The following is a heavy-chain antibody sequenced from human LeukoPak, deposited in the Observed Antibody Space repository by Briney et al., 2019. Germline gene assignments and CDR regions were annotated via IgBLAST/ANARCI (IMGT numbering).Heavy chain of an antibody. CDR2: IWYDGSNK. D-gene: IGHD6-13*01. V-gene: IGHV3-33*01. Sequence: GGSLRLSCAASGFAFSSYGMHWVRQAPGKGLEWVAVIWYDGSNKYCADSVKGRFTISRDNSKNTLYLQMNSLRAEDTAVYYCARDLAPIAASYYYYGMDVWGQGTTVTVSS. J-gene: IGHJ6*02. CDR1: GFAFSSYG. CDR3: ARDLAPIAASYYYYGMDV.